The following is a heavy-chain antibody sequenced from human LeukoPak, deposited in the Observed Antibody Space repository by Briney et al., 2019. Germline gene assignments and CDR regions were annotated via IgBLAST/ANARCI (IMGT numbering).Heavy chain of an antibody. CDR3: AIRPATIQPDY. V-gene: IGHV1-8*01. D-gene: IGHD5-12*01. J-gene: IGHJ4*02. CDR1: GYTLTSYD. CDR2: MNPNSGNT. Sequence: GASVKVSCKASGYTLTSYDINWVRQATGQGLEWMGWMNPNSGNTGYAQKFQGRVTMTRNTSISIAYMELSSLGSEDTAVYCCAIRPATIQPDYWGQGTLVTVSS.